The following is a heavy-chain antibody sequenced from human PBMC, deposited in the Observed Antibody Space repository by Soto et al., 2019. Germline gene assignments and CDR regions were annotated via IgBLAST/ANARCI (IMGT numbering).Heavy chain of an antibody. CDR2: ISGSGGST. J-gene: IGHJ4*02. D-gene: IGHD3-10*01. V-gene: IGHV3-23*01. CDR3: AKDRGFGELGTYFDY. CDR1: GFTFSSYA. Sequence: EVQLLESGGGLVQPGGSLRLSCAASGFTFSSYAMSWVRQAPGKGLEWVSAISGSGGSTYYADSVKGRFTISRDNSXXTLYLQMNSLRAEDTAVYYCAKDRGFGELGTYFDYWGQGTLVTVSS.